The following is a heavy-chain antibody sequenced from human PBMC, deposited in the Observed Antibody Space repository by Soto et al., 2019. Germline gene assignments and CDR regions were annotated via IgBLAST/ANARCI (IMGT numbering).Heavy chain of an antibody. D-gene: IGHD6-6*01. V-gene: IGHV5-51*01. CDR1: GYIFSKYW. CDR3: VVYSSSSGRHFDY. CDR2: IYPGDSDT. Sequence: LKISCKSSGYIFSKYWIGWVRQMPGKGLEWMGIIYPGDSDTRYSPSFQGQVTISADKSITTAYLQWRSLKASDTAIYYCVVYSSSSGRHFDYWGQGTLVTVSS. J-gene: IGHJ4*02.